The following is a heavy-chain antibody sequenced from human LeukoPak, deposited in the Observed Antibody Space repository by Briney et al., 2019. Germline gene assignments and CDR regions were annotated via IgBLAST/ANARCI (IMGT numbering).Heavy chain of an antibody. J-gene: IGHJ4*02. CDR3: ARDSLGGSGHY. D-gene: IGHD2-15*01. CDR1: GGSISSSSYY. V-gene: IGHV4-39*07. CDR2: IYYSGST. Sequence: PSETLSLTCTVSGGSISSSSYYWGWIRQPPGKGLEWIGSIYYSGSTYYNPSLKSRVTISVDTSKNQFSLKLSSVTAADTAVYYCARDSLGGSGHYWGQETLVTVSS.